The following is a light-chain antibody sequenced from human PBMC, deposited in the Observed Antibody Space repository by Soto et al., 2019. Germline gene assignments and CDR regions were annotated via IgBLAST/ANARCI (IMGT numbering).Light chain of an antibody. CDR2: AAS. J-gene: IGKJ3*01. V-gene: IGKV1-8*01. Sequence: AIRMTQSPSSLSASTGDRVTITCRASQGISSYLAWYQQKPGKAPKLLIYAASTLQSGVPSRFSGSGSRTDFTLTISCLHSEDFATYYCQQYYSYPPTFGPGTKVDIK. CDR1: QGISSY. CDR3: QQYYSYPPT.